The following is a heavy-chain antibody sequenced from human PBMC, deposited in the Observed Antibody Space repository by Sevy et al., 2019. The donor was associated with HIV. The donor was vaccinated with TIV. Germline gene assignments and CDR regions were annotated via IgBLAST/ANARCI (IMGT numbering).Heavy chain of an antibody. Sequence: GGSLRLSCAASGFTFSSYGMHWVRQAPGKGLEWVAVIWYDGSNKYYADSVKGRFTISRDNSKNTLYLQMNSLRAEDTGVDYCAGDYGGSGWYEGYYYGMDVWGQGTTVTVSS. D-gene: IGHD6-19*01. V-gene: IGHV3-33*01. CDR2: IWYDGSNK. J-gene: IGHJ6*02. CDR1: GFTFSSYG. CDR3: AGDYGGSGWYEGYYYGMDV.